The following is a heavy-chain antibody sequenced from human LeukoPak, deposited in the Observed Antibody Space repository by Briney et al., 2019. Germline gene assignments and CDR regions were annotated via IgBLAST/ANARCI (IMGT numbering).Heavy chain of an antibody. J-gene: IGHJ4*02. CDR1: GYTFTGYY. V-gene: IGHV1-2*02. CDR2: INPNSGGT. Sequence: ASVKVSCKASGYTFTGYYKHWVRRAPGQGLEWMGWINPNSGGTNYAQKFQGRVTMTRDTSISTAYMELSRLRSDDTAVYYCARDMMGIVVVPAAIVLDYWGQGTLVTVSS. D-gene: IGHD2-2*01. CDR3: ARDMMGIVVVPAAIVLDY.